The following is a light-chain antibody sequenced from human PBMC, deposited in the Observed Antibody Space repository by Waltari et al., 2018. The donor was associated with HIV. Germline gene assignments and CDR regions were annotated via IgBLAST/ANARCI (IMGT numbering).Light chain of an antibody. CDR3: LAWDYSLSVYV. Sequence: QAGLTQPPSVSKGLRHAATLTSTGNSNNVGHQGAAWLQQRQGHPPKLLSDRNNNRPSGISERFSASRSGDAASLTITGLQPEEEADYYCLAWDYSLSVYVFGSGTRVAVL. V-gene: IGLV10-54*01. CDR2: RNN. CDR1: SNNVGHQG. J-gene: IGLJ1*01.